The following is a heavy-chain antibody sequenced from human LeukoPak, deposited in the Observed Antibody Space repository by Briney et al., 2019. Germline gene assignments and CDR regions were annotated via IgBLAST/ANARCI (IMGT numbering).Heavy chain of an antibody. CDR1: GFTFSDYN. D-gene: IGHD2-2*01. CDR2: ISRSGSTK. V-gene: IGHV3-11*04. J-gene: IGHJ6*03. Sequence: GGSLRLSCAASGFTFSDYNMRWIRQAPGKGLEWVSSISRSGSTKYYADSVKGRFTISRDNAKNSLFLQMNSLRAEDTAVYYCARWSVDIVVVPAANYYYYYYMDVWGKGTTVTVSS. CDR3: ARWSVDIVVVPAANYYYYYYMDV.